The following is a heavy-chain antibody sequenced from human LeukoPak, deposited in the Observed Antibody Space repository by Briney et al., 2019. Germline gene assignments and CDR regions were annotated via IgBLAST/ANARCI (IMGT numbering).Heavy chain of an antibody. Sequence: SETLSLTCTVSGGSISSYYWSWIRQPPGKGLEWIGYIYYTGSTNYNPSLKSRVTISVDTSKKQFSLKLTSVTAADTAVYYCAVDPYYYDSSGYGWGQGTLVTVSS. V-gene: IGHV4-59*01. D-gene: IGHD3-22*01. CDR3: AVDPYYYDSSGYG. CDR2: IYYTGST. CDR1: GGSISSYY. J-gene: IGHJ4*02.